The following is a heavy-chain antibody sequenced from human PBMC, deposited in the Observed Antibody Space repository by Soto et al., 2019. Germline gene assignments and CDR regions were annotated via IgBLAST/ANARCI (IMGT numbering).Heavy chain of an antibody. CDR1: GFTLSDHW. CDR2: IYTTT. Sequence: GGSLRLSCVASGFTLSDHWMHWVRQRPGKGLEWVSRIYTTTNYADSVKGRFIISRDNAKNTLYLHLSSVTPEDTAVYYCARVQHPAYFDYWGQGTPVTVSS. J-gene: IGHJ4*02. CDR3: ARVQHPAYFDY. V-gene: IGHV3-74*01.